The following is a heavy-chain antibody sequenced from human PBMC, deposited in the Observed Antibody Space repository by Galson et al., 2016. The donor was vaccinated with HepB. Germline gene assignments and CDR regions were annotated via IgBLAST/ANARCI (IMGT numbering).Heavy chain of an antibody. J-gene: IGHJ4*02. V-gene: IGHV3-30*03. D-gene: IGHD2-21*02. CDR3: ARDRQVLVTFDY. CDR1: EFSFSSYA. CDR2: ISDDGTNK. Sequence: SLRLSCAASEFSFSSYAMHWVRQAPGKGLEWVAVISDDGTNKFYGDAVKGRFTISRDNSRNTLYLQMNRVRPEDTGVYYCARDRQVLVTFDYWGLGTLVTVSS.